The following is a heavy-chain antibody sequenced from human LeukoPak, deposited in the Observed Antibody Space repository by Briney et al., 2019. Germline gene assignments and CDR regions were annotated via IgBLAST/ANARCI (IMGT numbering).Heavy chain of an antibody. CDR2: IYTSGST. J-gene: IGHJ4*02. CDR1: GGSISSYY. D-gene: IGHD3-10*01. CDR3: ARGSGYYGSGSYSLMY. Sequence: SETLSLTCTVSGGSISSYYWSWIRQPAGKGLEWIGRIYTSGSTNYNPSLKSRVTMSVDTSKNQFSLKLSSVTAADTAVYYCARGSGYYGSGSYSLMYWGQGTLVTVSS. V-gene: IGHV4-4*07.